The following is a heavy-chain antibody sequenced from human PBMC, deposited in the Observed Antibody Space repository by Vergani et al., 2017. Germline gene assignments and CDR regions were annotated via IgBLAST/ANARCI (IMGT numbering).Heavy chain of an antibody. Sequence: EVEVVESGGGLVQPGGSLRLSCAASGFRFSNYWMHWLRQAPGKGLEWVAAIKGDGSAKQYVESVKGRFTISRDNAKSSLYLQMNSLRVADTAVYYCARQSRDVFCTNGVCPLGYWGQGALVTVSS. J-gene: IGHJ4*02. CDR3: ARQSRDVFCTNGVCPLGY. CDR1: GFRFSNYW. CDR2: IKGDGSAK. D-gene: IGHD2-8*01. V-gene: IGHV3-7*01.